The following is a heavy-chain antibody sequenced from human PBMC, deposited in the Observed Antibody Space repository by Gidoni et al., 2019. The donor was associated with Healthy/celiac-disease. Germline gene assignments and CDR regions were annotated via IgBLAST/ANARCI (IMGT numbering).Heavy chain of an antibody. CDR2: IYSGGST. D-gene: IGHD3-22*01. Sequence: EVQLVESGGGLVQPGGSLRLSCAASGFTVSSNYMSWVRQAPGKGLEWVSVIYSGGSTYYADSVKGRFTISRDNSKNTLYLQMNSLRAEDTAVYYCARDRWHYDSSGYYYDYWGQGTLVTVSS. CDR3: ARDRWHYDSSGYYYDY. CDR1: GFTVSSNY. V-gene: IGHV3-66*01. J-gene: IGHJ4*02.